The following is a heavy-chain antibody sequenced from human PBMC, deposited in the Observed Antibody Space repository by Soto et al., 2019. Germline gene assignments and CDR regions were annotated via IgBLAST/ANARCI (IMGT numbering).Heavy chain of an antibody. V-gene: IGHV4-61*01. CDR2: IYYSGST. D-gene: IGHD3-3*01. J-gene: IGHJ6*02. CDR3: ARGAEFWSGYYTEIYYYYGMDV. Sequence: PSETLSLTCTVSGGSGSSGSYYWSWIRQPPGKGLEWIGYIYYSGSTNYNPSLKSRVTISVDTSKNQFSLKLSSVTAADTAVYYCARGAEFWSGYYTEIYYYYGMDVWGQGTTVTVSS. CDR1: GGSGSSGSYY.